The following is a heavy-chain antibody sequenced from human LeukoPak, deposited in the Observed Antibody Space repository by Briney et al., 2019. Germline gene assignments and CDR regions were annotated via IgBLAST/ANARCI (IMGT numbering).Heavy chain of an antibody. J-gene: IGHJ4*02. V-gene: IGHV5-51*01. CDR3: ARQYSSGWYRHFDY. CDR2: TYPGGSDT. Sequence: GESMKISCRCSGYSFINYYIGWVRQMPGKGLEWMGVTYPGGSDTRYSPSFQSQVTISADKSTTTVYLQWSSLKASDSGMYYCARQYSSGWYRHFDYWGQGTLVTVSS. CDR1: GYSFINYY. D-gene: IGHD6-19*01.